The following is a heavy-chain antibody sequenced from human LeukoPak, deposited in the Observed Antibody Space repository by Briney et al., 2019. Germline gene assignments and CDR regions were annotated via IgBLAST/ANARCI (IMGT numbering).Heavy chain of an antibody. CDR3: AIDRDTAMGL. V-gene: IGHV3-30-3*01. CDR1: GFTLSSCA. CDR2: ISYDGNDK. D-gene: IGHD5-18*01. J-gene: IGHJ4*02. Sequence: PGGSLRLSCSASGFTLSSCAMHWVRLAPGKGLEWEALISYDGNDKYYTDSVKGRFTISRDKTKNTLYLQMNSLRTEDPAVIYCAIDRDTAMGLWGQGTLVIVSS.